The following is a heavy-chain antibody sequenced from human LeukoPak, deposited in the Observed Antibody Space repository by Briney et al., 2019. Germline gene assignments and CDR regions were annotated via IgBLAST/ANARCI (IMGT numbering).Heavy chain of an antibody. Sequence: ASVRVSCKTSGYSFTSNDIQWVRQATGQGLERMGWMNAYSGNIGYEQKFQDRVTMTTDTSTSTAYMELGSLRSDDTAVYYCARDQYYDSKGWFDPWGQGTLVTVSS. J-gene: IGHJ5*02. CDR3: ARDQYYDSKGWFDP. V-gene: IGHV1-8*01. CDR2: MNAYSGNI. CDR1: GYSFTSND. D-gene: IGHD3-22*01.